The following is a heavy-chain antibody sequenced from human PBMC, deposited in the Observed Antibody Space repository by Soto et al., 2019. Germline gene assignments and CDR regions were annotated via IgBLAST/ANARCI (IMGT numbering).Heavy chain of an antibody. CDR1: GFTFSSYG. V-gene: IGHV3-30*03. CDR2: ISYDGSNK. J-gene: IGHJ4*02. CDR3: ATLIDY. Sequence: QVQLVESGGGVVQPGRSLRLSCAASGFTFSSYGMHWVRQAPGKGLEWVAVISYDGSNKYYADSVKGRFTISRDNSKNTLYLQMNSLRAEDTAVYYCATLIDYCGQGTLVTVSS.